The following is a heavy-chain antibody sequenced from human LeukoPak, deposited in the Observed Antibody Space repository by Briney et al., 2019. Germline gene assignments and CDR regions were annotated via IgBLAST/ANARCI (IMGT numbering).Heavy chain of an antibody. Sequence: GASLRLSCAASGFIFSNYAMSWVRQAPGKGLECVSAISGSGDSVRHADSVKGRFTISRDNSKNTLYLQMDNLRAEDTALYYCARDFWATNYYYGIDVWGQGTTVTVS. CDR3: ARDFWATNYYYGIDV. V-gene: IGHV3-23*01. CDR2: ISGSGDSV. J-gene: IGHJ6*02. D-gene: IGHD3-3*01. CDR1: GFIFSNYA.